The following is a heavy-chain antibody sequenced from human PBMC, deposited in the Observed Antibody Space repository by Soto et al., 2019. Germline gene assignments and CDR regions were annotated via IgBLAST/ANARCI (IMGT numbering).Heavy chain of an antibody. J-gene: IGHJ6*02. V-gene: IGHV1-69*13. Sequence: EASVKVSCKASGGTFSSYASSWVRQAPGQGLEWMGGIIPIFGTANYAQKFQGRVTITADESTSTAYMELSSLRSEDTAVYYCAISSPEWLLPIYYYYYGMDVWGQGTTVTVSS. D-gene: IGHD3-22*01. CDR3: AISSPEWLLPIYYYYYGMDV. CDR1: GGTFSSYA. CDR2: IIPIFGTA.